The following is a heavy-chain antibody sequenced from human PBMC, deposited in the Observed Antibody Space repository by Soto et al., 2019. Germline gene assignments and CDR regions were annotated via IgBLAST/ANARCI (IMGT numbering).Heavy chain of an antibody. J-gene: IGHJ6*02. CDR2: IDADDSSA. D-gene: IGHD3-10*01. CDR1: GFTFSTTW. V-gene: IGHV3-74*03. Sequence: EMQLVESGGGLVQPGGSLRLSCVVSGFTFSTTWMHWVRQAPGKGLVWVSRIDADDSSATYADSVKGRFTISRDNSKNTLYLQMNSLRPEDTAVYHCARDYYYSVDVWGQGSSVTVSS. CDR3: ARDYYYSVDV.